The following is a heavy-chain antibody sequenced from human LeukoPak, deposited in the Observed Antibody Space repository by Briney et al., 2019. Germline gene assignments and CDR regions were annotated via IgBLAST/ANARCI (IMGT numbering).Heavy chain of an antibody. D-gene: IGHD2-15*01. CDR2: ISGSGGST. CDR3: ARGGGGSRPLDY. V-gene: IGHV3-23*01. J-gene: IGHJ4*02. CDR1: GFTFSSYA. Sequence: GGSLRLSCAASGFTFSSYAMSWVRQAPGKGLEWVSAISGSGGSTYYADFVKGRFTISRDNSKNTLYLQMNSLRAEDTAVYYCARGGGGSRPLDYWGQGTLVTVSS.